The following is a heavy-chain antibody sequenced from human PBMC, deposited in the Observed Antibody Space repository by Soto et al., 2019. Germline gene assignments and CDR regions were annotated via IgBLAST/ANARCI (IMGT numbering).Heavy chain of an antibody. CDR1: GYTFSSYA. CDR3: ARDTGDGTFDF. D-gene: IGHD7-27*01. Sequence: ASVKVSCRASGYTFSSYAMHWVRQAPGQRLEWMGWINAGYGNTKSSQKFQDRVTISRDTSASTAYMELTSLRSEDTAVYYCARDTGDGTFDFWGQGTLVTVSS. J-gene: IGHJ4*02. V-gene: IGHV1-3*01. CDR2: INAGYGNT.